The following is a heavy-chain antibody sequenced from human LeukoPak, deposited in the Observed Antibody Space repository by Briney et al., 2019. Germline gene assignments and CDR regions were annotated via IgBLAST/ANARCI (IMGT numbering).Heavy chain of an antibody. CDR3: ASGTEMYYFDY. CDR2: ISAYNGNT. V-gene: IGHV1-18*01. Sequence: ASVKVSCKASGYTLSSYGFIWVRQAPGQGLEWMGWISAYNGNTNYAQKFQGRVSMTTDTSTTTAYMELRTLRSDDTAVYYCASGTEMYYFDYWGRGTLATVSS. D-gene: IGHD3/OR15-3a*01. CDR1: GYTLSSYG. J-gene: IGHJ4*02.